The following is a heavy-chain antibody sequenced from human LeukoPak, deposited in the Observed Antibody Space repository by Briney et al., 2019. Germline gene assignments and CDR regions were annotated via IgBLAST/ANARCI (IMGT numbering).Heavy chain of an antibody. Sequence: SETLSLTCTVSAYSISSGYYWGWIRQPPGKGLEWIGSIYYSGSTYYNPSLKSRVTISVDTSKNQFSLKLSSVTAADTAVYYCANQGSYFNNWFDPWGQGTLVTVSS. V-gene: IGHV4-38-2*02. CDR2: IYYSGST. CDR1: AYSISSGYY. D-gene: IGHD1-26*01. J-gene: IGHJ5*02. CDR3: ANQGSYFNNWFDP.